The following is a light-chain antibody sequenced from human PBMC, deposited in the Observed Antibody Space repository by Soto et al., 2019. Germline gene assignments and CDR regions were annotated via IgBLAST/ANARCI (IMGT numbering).Light chain of an antibody. CDR2: EVT. CDR1: SSDVGGYNY. J-gene: IGLJ1*01. CDR3: SSYADSNSYV. V-gene: IGLV2-8*01. Sequence: QPALTQPPSASGSPGQSVTISCTGTSSDVGGYNYVYWYQQHPGKAPKLMIYEVTKRPSGVPDRFSGSKSGNTASLTVSGLQAEDEADYYCSSYADSNSYVFGTGTKLTVL.